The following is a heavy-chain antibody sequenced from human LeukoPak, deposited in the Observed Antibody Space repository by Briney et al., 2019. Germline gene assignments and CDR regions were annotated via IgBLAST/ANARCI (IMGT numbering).Heavy chain of an antibody. V-gene: IGHV3-21*01. J-gene: IGHJ4*02. CDR3: AKDRSRGYSYGGFDY. Sequence: GGSLRLSCAASGLTFNTYTMNWVRQAPGKGLEWVSSISSTSSCIYYADSVKGRFTVSRDNGKNSLFLQMNSLRAEDTAVYYCAKDRSRGYSYGGFDYWGQGTLVTVSS. CDR1: GLTFNTYT. D-gene: IGHD5-18*01. CDR2: ISSTSSCI.